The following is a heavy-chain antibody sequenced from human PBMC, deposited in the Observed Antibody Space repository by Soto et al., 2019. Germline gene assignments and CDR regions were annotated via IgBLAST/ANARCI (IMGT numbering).Heavy chain of an antibody. CDR3: AKDHGGGVPEYYFDY. Sequence: PGGSLRLSCAASGFTFSSYGMHWVRQAPCKGLEWVAVISYDGSNKYYADSVKGRFTISRDNSKNTLYLQMNSLRAEDTAVYYCAKDHGGGVPEYYFDYWGQGTLVTVST. J-gene: IGHJ4*02. CDR2: ISYDGSNK. D-gene: IGHD3-16*01. CDR1: GFTFSSYG. V-gene: IGHV3-30*18.